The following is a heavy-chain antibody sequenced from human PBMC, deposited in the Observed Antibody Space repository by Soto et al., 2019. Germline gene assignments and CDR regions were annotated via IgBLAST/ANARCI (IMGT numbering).Heavy chain of an antibody. CDR2: IPYDGSNK. D-gene: IGHD3-10*01. Sequence: QVQLVESGGGVVQPGRSLRLSCAASGFTFSDYAMHWVRQRPGKGLEWVAAIPYDGSNKYYADSVKGRFTISRDNSKNTLYLQMNSLRAEDTAVYYCAKRVGGDGWAPGYWGQGTLVTVSS. CDR1: GFTFSDYA. J-gene: IGHJ4*02. V-gene: IGHV3-30*18. CDR3: AKRVGGDGWAPGY.